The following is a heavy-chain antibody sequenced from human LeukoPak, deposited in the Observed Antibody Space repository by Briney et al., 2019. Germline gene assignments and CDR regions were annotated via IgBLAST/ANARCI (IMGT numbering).Heavy chain of an antibody. J-gene: IGHJ4*02. Sequence: GGSLRLSCAAAGFTFSDRYMSWIRRAPGKGLEWVSAISGSGGSTYYADSVKGRFTISRDNSKNTLYLQMNSLRAEDTAVYYCAKDPDVVAEPSYYFDYWGQGTLVTVSS. CDR3: AKDPDVVAEPSYYFDY. V-gene: IGHV3-23*01. CDR1: GFTFSDRY. D-gene: IGHD2-15*01. CDR2: ISGSGGST.